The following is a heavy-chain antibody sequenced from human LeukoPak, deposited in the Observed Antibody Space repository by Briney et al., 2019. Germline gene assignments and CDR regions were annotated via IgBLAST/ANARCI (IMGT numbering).Heavy chain of an antibody. V-gene: IGHV4-39*02. J-gene: IGHJ3*02. Sequence: SETLSLTCTVSGGSISSSSYYWGWIRQPPGKGLEWIGSIYYSGSTYYNPSLKSRVTISVDTSKNQFSLKLSSVTAADTAVYYCARDSRLVPAARRAFDIWGQGTMVTVSS. CDR1: GGSISSSSYY. D-gene: IGHD2-2*01. CDR3: ARDSRLVPAARRAFDI. CDR2: IYYSGST.